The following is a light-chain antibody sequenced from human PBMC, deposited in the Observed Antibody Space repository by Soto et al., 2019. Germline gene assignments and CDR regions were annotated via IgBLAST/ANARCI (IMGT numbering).Light chain of an antibody. CDR2: GNT. CDR1: SSNIGAGYD. J-gene: IGLJ3*02. V-gene: IGLV1-40*01. CDR3: QSYDSSLRAWV. Sequence: QSVLTQPPSVSGAPGQRVTISCTGSSSNIGAGYDVHWYHHLPGTAPKLLIYGNTNRPSGISDRFSAFKSGSSASLAITGLQAEDEADYYCQSYDSSLRAWVFGGGTKLTVL.